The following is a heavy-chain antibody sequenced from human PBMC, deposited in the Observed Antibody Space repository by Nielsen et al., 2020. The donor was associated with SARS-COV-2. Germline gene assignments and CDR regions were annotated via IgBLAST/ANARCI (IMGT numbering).Heavy chain of an antibody. CDR3: ATNRGPGIAAAGTGGYYYYYGMDV. D-gene: IGHD6-13*01. J-gene: IGHJ6*02. CDR1: GGTFSSYA. V-gene: IGHV1-69*13. Sequence: SVKVSCKASGGTFSSYAISWVRQAPGQGLEWMGGIIPIFGTANYAQKFQGRVTITADESTSTAYMELSSLRSEDTAVYYCATNRGPGIAAAGTGGYYYYYGMDVWGQGTTVTVSS. CDR2: IIPIFGTA.